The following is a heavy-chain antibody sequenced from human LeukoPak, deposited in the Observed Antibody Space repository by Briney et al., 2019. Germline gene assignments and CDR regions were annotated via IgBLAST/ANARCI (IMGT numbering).Heavy chain of an antibody. CDR1: GGFVSRES. D-gene: IGHD3-9*01. Sequence: PSETLSLTCTVSGGFVSRESWTWIRQFPDKRLEWIGYISHSGATDYKPSLESRVTISRDTPKNQFFLNLNAVTAADTAVYYCARRSRYFDWFDYWGQGTLVTVSS. V-gene: IGHV4-59*02. CDR3: ARRSRYFDWFDY. J-gene: IGHJ4*02. CDR2: ISHSGAT.